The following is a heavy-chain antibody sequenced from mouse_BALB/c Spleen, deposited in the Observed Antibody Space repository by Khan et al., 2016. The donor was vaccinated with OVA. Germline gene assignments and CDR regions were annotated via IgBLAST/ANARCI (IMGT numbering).Heavy chain of an antibody. CDR2: ISYSGST. J-gene: IGHJ2*01. V-gene: IGHV3-2*02. Sequence: VQLQQSGPGLVKPSQSLSLTCTVTGYSITSGYGWNWIRQFPGNKLEWMGYISYSGSTNYNPSLKSRISITRDTSKNQFFLQLNSVTTEDTATYYCARTARIKYWGQGTTLSVSS. CDR3: ARTARIKY. CDR1: GYSITSGYG. D-gene: IGHD1-2*01.